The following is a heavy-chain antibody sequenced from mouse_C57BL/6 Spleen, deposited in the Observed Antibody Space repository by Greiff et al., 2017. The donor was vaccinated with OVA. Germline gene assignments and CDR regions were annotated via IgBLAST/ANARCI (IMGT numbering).Heavy chain of an antibody. CDR3: TREYGSGYAMDY. CDR2: ISSGGDYI. V-gene: IGHV5-9-1*02. Sequence: DVKLVESGEGLVKPGGSLKLSFSSSFFPFLLSSLSWFRQTPEKRLEWVAYISSGGDYIYYADTVKGRFTISRDNARNTLYLQMSSLKSEDTAMYYCTREYGSGYAMDYWGQGTSVTVSS. CDR1: FFPFLLSS. D-gene: IGHD1-1*01. J-gene: IGHJ4*01.